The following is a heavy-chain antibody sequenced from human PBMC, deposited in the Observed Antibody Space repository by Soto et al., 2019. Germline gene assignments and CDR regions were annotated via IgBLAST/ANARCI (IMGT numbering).Heavy chain of an antibody. D-gene: IGHD3-3*01. CDR3: ARGSYYDFWSGPYPALCMDV. V-gene: IGHV3-20*04. CDR2: INWNGGST. J-gene: IGHJ6*01. CDR1: GFTFDDYG. Sequence: GGSLRLSCAASGFTFDDYGMSWVRQAPGKGLEWVSGINWNGGSTGYADSVKGRFTISRDNAKNSLYLQMNSLRAEDTALYYCARGSYYDFWSGPYPALCMDVWGQGTMVTVSS.